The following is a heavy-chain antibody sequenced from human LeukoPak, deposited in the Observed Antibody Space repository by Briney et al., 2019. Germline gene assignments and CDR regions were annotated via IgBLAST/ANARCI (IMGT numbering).Heavy chain of an antibody. CDR2: FSSSSSYI. CDR3: ARDTFRGWSAFDF. J-gene: IGHJ4*02. V-gene: IGHV3-21*01. Sequence: GGSLRLSCAASGFTFSSYSMNWVRQAPGKGLEWVSSFSSSSSYIYYADSVKGRFTISRDNAQNSLYLQMNSLRVEDTAIYYCARDTFRGWSAFDFWGQGTLVTVSS. D-gene: IGHD6-19*01. CDR1: GFTFSSYS.